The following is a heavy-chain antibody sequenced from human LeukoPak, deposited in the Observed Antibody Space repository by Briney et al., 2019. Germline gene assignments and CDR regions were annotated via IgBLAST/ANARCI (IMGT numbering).Heavy chain of an antibody. CDR2: INHSGST. D-gene: IGHD3-22*01. V-gene: IGHV4-34*01. CDR3: ARGADYYDSSGYRNFDY. Sequence: PSETLSLTCAVYGGSFSGYYWSWIRQPPGKGLEWIGEINHSGSTNYNPSLKSRVTISVDTSKNQFSLKLSSVTAADTTVYYCARGADYYDSSGYRNFDYWGQGTLVTVSS. CDR1: GGSFSGYY. J-gene: IGHJ4*02.